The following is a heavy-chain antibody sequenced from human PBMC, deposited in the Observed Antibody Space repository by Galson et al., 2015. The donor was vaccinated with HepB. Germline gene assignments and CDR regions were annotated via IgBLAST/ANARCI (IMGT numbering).Heavy chain of an antibody. D-gene: IGHD2-2*01. V-gene: IGHV1-3*01. CDR3: ARARGCSSTSCRYYYYYYMDV. CDR1: GYTFTSYA. Sequence: SVKVSCKASGYTFTSYAMHWVRQAPGQRLEWMGWINAGNGNTKYSQKFQGRVTITRDTSASTAYMELSSLISEDTAVYYCARARGCSSTSCRYYYYYYMDVWGKGTTVTVSS. J-gene: IGHJ6*03. CDR2: INAGNGNT.